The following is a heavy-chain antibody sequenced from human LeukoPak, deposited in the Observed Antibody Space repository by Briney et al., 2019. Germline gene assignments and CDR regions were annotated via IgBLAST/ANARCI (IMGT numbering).Heavy chain of an antibody. CDR2: INPNSGGT. D-gene: IGHD3-22*01. CDR3: ARGEGFYDSSGYGAFDI. J-gene: IGHJ3*02. CDR1: GYTFTGYY. Sequence: ASVKVSCKAPGYTFTGYYMHWVRQAPGQGLEWMGWINPNSGGTNYAQKFQGWVTMTRDTSISTAYMELSRLRSDDTAVYYCARGEGFYDSSGYGAFDIWGQGTMVTVSS. V-gene: IGHV1-2*04.